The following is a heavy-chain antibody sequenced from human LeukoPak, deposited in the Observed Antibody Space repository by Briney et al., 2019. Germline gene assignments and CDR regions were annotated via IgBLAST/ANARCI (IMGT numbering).Heavy chain of an antibody. CDR3: ARDPFVRGVWLELPN. V-gene: IGHV4-61*02. D-gene: IGHD3-10*02. CDR2: IYTSGST. Sequence: SQTLSLTCTVSGGSISSGSYYWSWIRQRAGTGLECIGRIYTSGSTNYNPSLKSRVTISADTSKNQFSLKLSSVTAAGTAVYYCARDPFVRGVWLELPNWGQGTLVTVSS. J-gene: IGHJ4*02. CDR1: GGSISSGSYY.